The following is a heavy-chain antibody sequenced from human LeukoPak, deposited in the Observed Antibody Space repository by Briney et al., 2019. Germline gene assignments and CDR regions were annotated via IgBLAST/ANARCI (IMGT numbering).Heavy chain of an antibody. CDR1: GYTLTELS. Sequence: ASVKVSCKVSGYTLTELSMHWVRQAPGKGLEWMGGFDPEDGETIYAQKFQGRVTMTEDTSTDTAYMELSSLRSEDTAVYYCATVPPYGSGTYYFDYWGQETLVTVSS. J-gene: IGHJ4*02. V-gene: IGHV1-24*01. D-gene: IGHD3-10*01. CDR2: FDPEDGET. CDR3: ATVPPYGSGTYYFDY.